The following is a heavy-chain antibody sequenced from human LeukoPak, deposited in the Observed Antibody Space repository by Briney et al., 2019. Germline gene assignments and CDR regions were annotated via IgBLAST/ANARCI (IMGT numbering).Heavy chain of an antibody. CDR1: GYTFTGYY. J-gene: IGHJ4*02. D-gene: IGHD6-6*01. CDR3: ARGSDSSSSWGIDY. V-gene: IGHV1-2*06. Sequence: AASVKVSCKASGYTFTGYYMHWVRQAPGQGLEWMGRINPNSGGTNYAQKFQGRVTMTRDSSISTAYMELSRLRSDDTAVYYCARGSDSSSSWGIDYWGQGTLVTVSS. CDR2: INPNSGGT.